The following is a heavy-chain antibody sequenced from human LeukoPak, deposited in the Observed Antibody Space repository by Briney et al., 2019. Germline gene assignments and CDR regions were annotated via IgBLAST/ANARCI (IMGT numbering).Heavy chain of an antibody. CDR2: IWYDGSNK. J-gene: IGHJ4*02. V-gene: IGHV3-33*01. Sequence: PGRSLRLSCAASGFTFSSYGMHWVRQAPGKGLEWVAVIWYDGSNKYYADSVKGRFTISRDNSKNTLYLQMNSLRAEDTALYYCARGRGMATTYFDYWGQGTLVTVSS. CDR1: GFTFSSYG. CDR3: ARGRGMATTYFDY. D-gene: IGHD5-24*01.